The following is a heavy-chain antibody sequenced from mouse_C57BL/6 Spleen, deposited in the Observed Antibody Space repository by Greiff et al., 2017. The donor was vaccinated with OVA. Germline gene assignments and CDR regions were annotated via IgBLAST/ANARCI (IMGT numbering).Heavy chain of an antibody. CDR3: ARYYRDYYAMDY. D-gene: IGHD2-14*01. Sequence: QVQLQQSGAELVRPGASVKLSCKASGYTFTDYYINWVKQRPGQGLEWIARIYPGSGNTYYNEKFKGKATLTAEKSSSTAYMQLSSLTSEDSAVYFCARYYRDYYAMDYWGQGTSVTVSS. CDR1: GYTFTDYY. J-gene: IGHJ4*01. CDR2: IYPGSGNT. V-gene: IGHV1-76*01.